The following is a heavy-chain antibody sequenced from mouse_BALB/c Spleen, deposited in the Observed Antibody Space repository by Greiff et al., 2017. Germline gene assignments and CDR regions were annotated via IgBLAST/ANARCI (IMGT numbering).Heavy chain of an antibody. CDR3: TRHYYGSSYRYFDV. CDR2: IRLKSNNYAT. J-gene: IGHJ1*01. V-gene: IGHV6-6*02. CDR1: GFTFSNYW. Sequence: EVKVVESGGGLVQPGGSMKLSCVASGFTFSNYWMNWVRQSPEKGLEWVAEIRLKSNNYATHYAESVKGRFTISRDDSKSSVYLQMNNLRAEDTGIYYCTRHYYGSSYRYFDVWGAGTTVTVSS. D-gene: IGHD1-1*01.